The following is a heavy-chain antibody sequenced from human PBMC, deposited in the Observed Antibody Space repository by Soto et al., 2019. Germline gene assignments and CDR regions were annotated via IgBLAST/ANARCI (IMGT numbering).Heavy chain of an antibody. V-gene: IGHV1-2*02. CDR2: FNPNSGDT. Sequence: ASVKVSCKASGCSFTAYSMHWVRQAPGQGLEWVGWFNPNSGDTIYAQKFQGRVTLTGDTSISTAYMELYSLTSDDTAVYYCAREASAVISLDYWGQGTLVTVSS. CDR3: AREASAVISLDY. CDR1: GCSFTAYS. J-gene: IGHJ4*02. D-gene: IGHD6-19*01.